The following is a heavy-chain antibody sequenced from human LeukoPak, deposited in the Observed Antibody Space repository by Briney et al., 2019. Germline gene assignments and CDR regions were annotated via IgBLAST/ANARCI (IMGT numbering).Heavy chain of an antibody. CDR3: ARENSGSYYFDY. Sequence: GGSLRLSCAASGFTFSSYAMHWVRQAPGKGLEWVAVISYDGSNKYYADSVKGRFTISRDNSKNTLYLQMNSLRAEDTAVYYCARENSGSYYFDYWGQGTLVTVSS. D-gene: IGHD1-26*01. J-gene: IGHJ4*02. V-gene: IGHV3-30-3*01. CDR2: ISYDGSNK. CDR1: GFTFSSYA.